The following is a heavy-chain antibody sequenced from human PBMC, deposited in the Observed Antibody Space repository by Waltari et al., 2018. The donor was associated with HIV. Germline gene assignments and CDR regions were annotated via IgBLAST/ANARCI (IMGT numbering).Heavy chain of an antibody. CDR2: INHSGST. Sequence: QVQLQQWGAGLLKPSETLSLTCAVYGGSFSGYYWSWIRQPPGKGLEWIGEINHSGSTNYNPSLKSRVTISVDTSKNQFSLKLSSVTAADTAVYYCARGGGTIVLMVYAAFDYWGQGTLVTVSS. D-gene: IGHD2-8*01. V-gene: IGHV4-34*01. CDR3: ARGGGTIVLMVYAAFDY. J-gene: IGHJ4*02. CDR1: GGSFSGYY.